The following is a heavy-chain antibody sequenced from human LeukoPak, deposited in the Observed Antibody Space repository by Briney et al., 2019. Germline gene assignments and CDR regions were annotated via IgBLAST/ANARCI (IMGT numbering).Heavy chain of an antibody. CDR2: IIPILGIA. V-gene: IGHV1-69*04. J-gene: IGHJ2*01. CDR3: ATLSTYYYDSSVYYRLGDWYFDL. CDR1: GGTFSSYA. D-gene: IGHD3-22*01. Sequence: SVKVSCKASGGTFSSYAISWVRQAPGQGLEWMGRIIPILGIANYAQKFQGRVTITADKSTSTAYMELSSLRSEDTAVYYCATLSTYYYDSSVYYRLGDWYFDLGGRGTLVTVSS.